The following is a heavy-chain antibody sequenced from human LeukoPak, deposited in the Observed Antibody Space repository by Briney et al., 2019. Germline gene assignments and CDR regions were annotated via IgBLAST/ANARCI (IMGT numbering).Heavy chain of an antibody. CDR1: GFTYSSYG. J-gene: IGHJ6*03. D-gene: IGHD6-19*01. V-gene: IGHV3-30*18. Sequence: GGSLRLSCAASGFTYSSYGMHWVRQAPGKVLEWVAVISYDGSNKYYADSVKGRFTISRDNSKNTLYLQMNSLRAEDTAVYYCANSGTSGWYGNYYYYYYMDVWGKGTTVTVSS. CDR3: ANSGTSGWYGNYYYYYYMDV. CDR2: ISYDGSNK.